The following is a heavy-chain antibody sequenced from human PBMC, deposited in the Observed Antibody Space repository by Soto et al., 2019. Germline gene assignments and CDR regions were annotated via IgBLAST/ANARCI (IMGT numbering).Heavy chain of an antibody. CDR2: IYHSGST. CDR1: GGSISSGGYS. Sequence: LSLTCAVSGGSISSGGYSWSWIRQPPGKGLEWIGYIYHSGSTYYNPSLKSRVTISVDRSKNQFSLKLSSVTAADTAVYYCARGGQLAAHGYYYYYYGMDVWGQGTTVTVSS. D-gene: IGHD6-13*01. V-gene: IGHV4-30-2*01. J-gene: IGHJ6*02. CDR3: ARGGQLAAHGYYYYYYGMDV.